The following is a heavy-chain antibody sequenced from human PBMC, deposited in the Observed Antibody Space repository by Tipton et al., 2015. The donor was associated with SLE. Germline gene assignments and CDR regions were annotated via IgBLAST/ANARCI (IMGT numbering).Heavy chain of an antibody. D-gene: IGHD3-3*01. CDR3: AKDPIGDFWSGPSDY. Sequence: SLRLSCVASGFSFNNYAMSWVRQAPGKGLEWVSSISGTGFSTYYGDYVKGRFTISRDISNNTLYLQMNSLTAEDTAVYYCAKDPIGDFWSGPSDYWGQGTLVTVSS. CDR1: GFSFNNYA. CDR2: ISGTGFST. J-gene: IGHJ4*02. V-gene: IGHV3-23*01.